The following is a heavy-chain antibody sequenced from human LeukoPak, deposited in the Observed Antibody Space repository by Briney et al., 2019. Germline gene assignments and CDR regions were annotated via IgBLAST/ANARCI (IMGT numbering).Heavy chain of an antibody. V-gene: IGHV3-72*01. CDR2: TKNRANSYTT. J-gene: IGHJ4*02. CDR1: GFTFNDHY. CDR3: VASIISPSNY. D-gene: IGHD3-10*01. Sequence: PGGSLRLACATSGFTFNDHYLGWVRQAPGKGLEWVGRTKNRANSYTTEYAASVKGRFTISRDDSNNSLCLQMNSLKTEDTAIYYCVASIISPSNYWGQGTLVTVSS.